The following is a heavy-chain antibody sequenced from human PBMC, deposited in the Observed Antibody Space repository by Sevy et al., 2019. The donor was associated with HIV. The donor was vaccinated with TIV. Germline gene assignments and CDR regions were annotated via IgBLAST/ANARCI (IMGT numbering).Heavy chain of an antibody. CDR3: AGDDGNYCFHY. Sequence: GGSLRLSCAASGFTFSKYWMGWVRQAPGKGLEWVANIKQDAGQKYYVDSVKGRFTISRDNAKNSLYLQMNSLGAEDTAVYCWAGDDGNYCFHYWGQGTLVTGSS. D-gene: IGHD1-7*01. CDR2: IKQDAGQK. V-gene: IGHV3-7*01. CDR1: GFTFSKYW. J-gene: IGHJ4*02.